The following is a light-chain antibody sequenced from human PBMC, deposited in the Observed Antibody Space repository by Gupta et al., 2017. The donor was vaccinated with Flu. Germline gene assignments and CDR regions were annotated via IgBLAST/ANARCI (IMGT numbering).Light chain of an antibody. Sequence: DIVMTQYQDSLAVSLGERATINCKSSQSVLYSSDNKNYLAWYQQKPGQPPKLLISWASTRESGVPDRFSGRGSGTDFTLTISSLEAEDVAIYYCQQVDITPRTFGQGTKVEIK. CDR1: QSVLYSSDNKNY. CDR3: QQVDITPRT. CDR2: WAS. J-gene: IGKJ1*01. V-gene: IGKV4-1*01.